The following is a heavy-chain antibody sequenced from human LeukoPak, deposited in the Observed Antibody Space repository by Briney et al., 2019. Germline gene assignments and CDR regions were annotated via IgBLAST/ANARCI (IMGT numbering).Heavy chain of an antibody. CDR3: AREITMVRGVIRSDAFDI. CDR1: GGSISSGGYS. Sequence: PSETLSLTCAVSGGSISSGGYSWSWIRQPPGKGLEWIGYIYYSGSTNYNPSLKSRVTISVDTSKNQFSLKLSSVTAADTAVYYCAREITMVRGVIRSDAFDIWGQGTMVTVSS. CDR2: IYYSGST. V-gene: IGHV4-61*08. D-gene: IGHD3-10*01. J-gene: IGHJ3*02.